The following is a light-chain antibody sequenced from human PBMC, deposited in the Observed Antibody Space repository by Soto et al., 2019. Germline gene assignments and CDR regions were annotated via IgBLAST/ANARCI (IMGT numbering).Light chain of an antibody. V-gene: IGLV1-40*01. Sequence: QSVLTQPPSVSGAPGQRVTISCTGSSSNIGAGYVVPWYQQLPGTAPKLLIYGNINRPSGVPDRFSGSKSDTSASLAITGLQAEDEADYYCQSYDSSLSGYVFGTGTKLTVL. J-gene: IGLJ1*01. CDR2: GNI. CDR3: QSYDSSLSGYV. CDR1: SSNIGAGYV.